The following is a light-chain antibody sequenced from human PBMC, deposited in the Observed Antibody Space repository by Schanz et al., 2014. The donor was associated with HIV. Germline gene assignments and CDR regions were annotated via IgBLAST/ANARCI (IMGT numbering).Light chain of an antibody. J-gene: IGKJ1*01. CDR2: SAS. Sequence: EIVLTQFPGTLSLSPGERATLSCRASQTVSSNSLGWYQQKRGQVPRLLIYSASRRANGIPDRFSGSGSSTDFTLTISRLEPEDSAVYYCQQYGSSPTFGQGTRVEFK. CDR3: QQYGSSPT. V-gene: IGKV3-20*01. CDR1: QTVSSNS.